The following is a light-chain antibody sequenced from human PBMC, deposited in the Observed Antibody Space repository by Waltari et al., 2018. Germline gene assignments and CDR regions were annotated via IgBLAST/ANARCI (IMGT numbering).Light chain of an antibody. V-gene: IGLV1-40*01. CDR2: GNT. Sequence: QSVLTQPPSVSGTPGQTVTISCTGNDSNIGSSFDVHWYQQLPGAAPKPLIFGNTNGPSVLPYGFAGSKSGASASLAITGLQAEDEADYYGQSYDSRLVSWVFGGGTKRTLL. CDR3: QSYDSRLVSWV. CDR1: DSNIGSSFD. J-gene: IGLJ3*02.